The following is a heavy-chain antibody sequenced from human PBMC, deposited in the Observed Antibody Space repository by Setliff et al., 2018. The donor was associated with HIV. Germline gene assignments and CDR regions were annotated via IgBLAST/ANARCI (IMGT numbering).Heavy chain of an antibody. CDR1: GGSFSGYF. CDR2: INHGGDT. CDR3: ARVGDFYDGSGHYSVLDAFDM. V-gene: IGHV4-34*01. J-gene: IGHJ3*02. Sequence: TLSHTCAVSGGSFSGYFWTWIRQPPQKRLEWVGEINHGGDTNYNPSLKSRVTISVDTSKNQFSLKLSSVTAADTAVYYCARVGDFYDGSGHYSVLDAFDMWGQGTMVTVSS. D-gene: IGHD3-22*01.